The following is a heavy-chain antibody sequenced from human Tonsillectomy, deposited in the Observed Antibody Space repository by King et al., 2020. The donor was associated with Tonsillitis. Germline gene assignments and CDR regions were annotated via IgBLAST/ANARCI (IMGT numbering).Heavy chain of an antibody. CDR3: AKCYYDNSGDSSRYYDDGMDV. D-gene: IGHD3-22*01. CDR1: GITFDDYA. V-gene: IGHV3-9*01. Sequence: VQLVESGGGLVQPGRSLRLPCVASGITFDDYAMHWVRQAPGKGLEWVSGISWNSGSIGYADSVKGRFTISRDNAKNSLYLQMNSLRAEDTALYYCAKCYYDNSGDSSRYYDDGMDVWGQGTTVTVS. CDR2: ISWNSGSI. J-gene: IGHJ6*02.